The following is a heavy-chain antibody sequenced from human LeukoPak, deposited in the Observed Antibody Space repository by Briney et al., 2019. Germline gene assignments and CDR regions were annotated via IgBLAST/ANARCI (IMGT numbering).Heavy chain of an antibody. Sequence: PSETLSLTCAVSGYSISSGYYWGWIRQPPGKELEWIGSIYHSGSTYYNPSLKSRVTISVDTSKNQFSLKLSSVTAADTAVYYCARTYYDFWSGYYAYYFDYWGQGTLVTVSS. CDR2: IYHSGST. J-gene: IGHJ4*02. CDR3: ARTYYDFWSGYYAYYFDY. D-gene: IGHD3-3*01. CDR1: GYSISSGYY. V-gene: IGHV4-38-2*01.